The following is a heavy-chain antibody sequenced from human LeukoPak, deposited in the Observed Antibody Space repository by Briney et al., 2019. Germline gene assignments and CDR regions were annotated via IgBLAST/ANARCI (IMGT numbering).Heavy chain of an antibody. J-gene: IGHJ4*02. CDR2: RNTNSGNT. CDR1: GYTFTSYD. CDR3: AREEIFRCSGGSCYFDY. Sequence: ASVTVSCKASGYTFTSYDINWVRQATGQGLEWMGWRNTNSGNTGYAQKFQGRVTMTRNTSISTAYMELSSLRSEDTAVYYCAREEIFRCSGGSCYFDYWGQGTLVTVSS. V-gene: IGHV1-8*01. D-gene: IGHD2-15*01.